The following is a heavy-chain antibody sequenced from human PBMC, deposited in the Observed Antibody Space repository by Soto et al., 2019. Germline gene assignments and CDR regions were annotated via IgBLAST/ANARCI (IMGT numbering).Heavy chain of an antibody. J-gene: IGHJ3*02. Sequence: LSLTCTVSGGSISNKYWSWIRQPAGKGLEWIGRMSSSGVTNYSPSLKSRVTMSVDMSKNQFSLKLSSVTATDAAVYYCARALDSSGWYGDDAFDIWGQGTMVTVSS. V-gene: IGHV4-4*07. CDR3: ARALDSSGWYGDDAFDI. D-gene: IGHD6-19*01. CDR2: MSSSGVT. CDR1: GGSISNKY.